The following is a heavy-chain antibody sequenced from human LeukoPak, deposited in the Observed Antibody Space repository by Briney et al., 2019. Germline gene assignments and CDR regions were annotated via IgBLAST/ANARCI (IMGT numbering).Heavy chain of an antibody. V-gene: IGHV3-23*01. CDR3: ARDSGSYRYYFDY. D-gene: IGHD1-26*01. CDR1: GFTFSSYA. Sequence: GGSLRLSCAACGFTFSSYAMSWVRQAPGKGLEWVSTIAVGGGSTFYADSVKGRFTISRDNSKNTLYLQVNSLRAEDTAAYYCARDSGSYRYYFDYWGQGTLVTVSS. CDR2: IAVGGGST. J-gene: IGHJ4*02.